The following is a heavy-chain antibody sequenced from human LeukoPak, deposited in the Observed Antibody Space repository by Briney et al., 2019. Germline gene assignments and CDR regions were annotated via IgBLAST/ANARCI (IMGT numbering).Heavy chain of an antibody. CDR2: IIPILGIA. D-gene: IGHD2-8*02. J-gene: IGHJ4*02. Sequence: ASVKVSCKASGGTFSSYAISWVRQAPGQGLEWMGRIIPILGIANYAQKFQGRVTITADKSTSTAYMELSSLRSEDTAVYYCASPAYCTGGVCYETTPFDYWGQGPLDTVSS. CDR3: ASPAYCTGGVCYETTPFDY. V-gene: IGHV1-69*04. CDR1: GGTFSSYA.